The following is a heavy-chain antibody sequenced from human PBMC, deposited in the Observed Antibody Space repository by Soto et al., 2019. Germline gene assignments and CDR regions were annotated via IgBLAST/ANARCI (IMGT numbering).Heavy chain of an antibody. J-gene: IGHJ6*03. V-gene: IGHV1-69*02. CDR3: ARRGYCSSTSCYPHYYYYMDV. CDR2: IIPNIGKT. Sequence: GASVKVSCKASGGTFSSYTISWVRQAPGQGLEWMGRIIPNIGKTNYAQKFQGRVTMTRNKSISTAYMELSSLRSEDTVVYYCARRGYCSSTSCYPHYYYYMDVWGKGTTVTVSS. CDR1: GGTFSSYT. D-gene: IGHD2-2*01.